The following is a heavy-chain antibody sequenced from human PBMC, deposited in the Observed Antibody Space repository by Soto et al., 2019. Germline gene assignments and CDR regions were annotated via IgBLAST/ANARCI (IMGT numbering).Heavy chain of an antibody. CDR3: ARLHYVMLPGYGYYFDY. V-gene: IGHV4-59*08. CDR2: IYYSGST. J-gene: IGHJ4*02. CDR1: GGSISSYY. D-gene: IGHD3-9*01. Sequence: SETLSLTCTVSGGSISSYYWSWIRQPPGKGLEWIGYIYYSGSTNYNPSLKSRVTISVDTSKNQFSLKLSSVTAADTAVYYCARLHYVMLPGYGYYFDYWGQGTLVTVSS.